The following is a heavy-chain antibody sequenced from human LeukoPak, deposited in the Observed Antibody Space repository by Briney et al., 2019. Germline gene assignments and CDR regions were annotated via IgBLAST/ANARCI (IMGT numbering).Heavy chain of an antibody. D-gene: IGHD3-22*01. V-gene: IGHV3-30*04. J-gene: IGHJ6*03. Sequence: GALRLSCAASGFTFSSYAMHWVRQAPGKGLEWVAVISYDGSNKYYADSVKGRFTISRDNSKNTLYLQMNSLRAEDTAVYYCTRGSIAYYYMDVWGKGTTVTISS. CDR3: TRGSIAYYYMDV. CDR2: ISYDGSNK. CDR1: GFTFSSYA.